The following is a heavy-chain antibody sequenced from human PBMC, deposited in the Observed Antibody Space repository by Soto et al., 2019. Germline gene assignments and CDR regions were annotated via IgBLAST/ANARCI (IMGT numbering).Heavy chain of an antibody. CDR1: GYSISSGYF. D-gene: IGHD2-2*01. J-gene: IGHJ4*02. CDR2: ISQSGRT. CDR3: ARVYCLTTSCYQGVGLDY. V-gene: IGHV4-38-2*01. Sequence: SETLSLTCAVSGYSISSGYFWAWIRQPPGKGLDWIGTISQSGRTFYNASLNSRITLSVDTSKNQFSLKLNSVTAADTAVYYCARVYCLTTSCYQGVGLDYWGPGTLVTVSS.